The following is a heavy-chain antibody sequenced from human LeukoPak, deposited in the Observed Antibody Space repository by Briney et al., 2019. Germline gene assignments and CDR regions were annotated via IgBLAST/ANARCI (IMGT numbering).Heavy chain of an antibody. J-gene: IGHJ6*03. Sequence: SETLSLTCTVSGYSISSGYYWGWIRQPPGKGLEWIGSIYHSGSTYYNPSLKSRVTISVDTSKNQFSLKLSSVTAADTAVYYCARGRYDDRGYYYMDVWGKGTTVTVSS. CDR2: IYHSGST. CDR3: ARGRYDDRGYYYMDV. V-gene: IGHV4-38-2*02. CDR1: GYSISSGYY. D-gene: IGHD3-9*01.